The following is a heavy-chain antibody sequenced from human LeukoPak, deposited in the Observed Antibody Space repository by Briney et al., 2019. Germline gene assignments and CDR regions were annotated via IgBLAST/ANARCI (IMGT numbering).Heavy chain of an antibody. J-gene: IGHJ6*02. V-gene: IGHV4-4*07. D-gene: IGHD2-2*01. Sequence: SETLSLTCTVSGGSISSYYWSWIRQPAGKRLEWIGRIYTSGSTNYNPSLKSRVTMSVDTSKNQFSLKLSSVTAADTAVYYCARDRGSTRRYYYYGMDVWGQGTTVTVSS. CDR1: GGSISSYY. CDR3: ARDRGSTRRYYYYGMDV. CDR2: IYTSGST.